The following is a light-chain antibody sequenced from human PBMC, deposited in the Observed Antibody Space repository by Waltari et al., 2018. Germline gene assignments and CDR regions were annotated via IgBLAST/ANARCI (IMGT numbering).Light chain of an antibody. CDR3: SSYAGSNNVV. CDR2: EVS. V-gene: IGLV2-8*01. J-gene: IGLJ3*02. Sequence: QSALTQPPSASGSPGQSVTFSCTGTSSDVGAYNYVSLYQQHPGKAPKLMIYEVSNRPSGVPDRFSGSKSGNTASLTVSGLQAEDEADYYCSSYAGSNNVVFGGGTKLTVL. CDR1: SSDVGAYNY.